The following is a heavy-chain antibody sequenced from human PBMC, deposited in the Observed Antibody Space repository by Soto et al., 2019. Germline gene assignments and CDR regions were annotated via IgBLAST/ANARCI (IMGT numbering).Heavy chain of an antibody. J-gene: IGHJ6*02. V-gene: IGHV4-59*08. CDR3: ASSLKTTLYYYYGMDV. CDR1: GGSISSYY. CDR2: IYYSGST. Sequence: SETLSLTCTVSGGSISSYYWSWIRQPPGKGLEWIGYIYYSGSTNYNPSLKSRVTMSVDTSKNQFSLKLSSVTAADTAVYYCASSLKTTLYYYYGMDVWGQGTTVTVSS. D-gene: IGHD1-7*01.